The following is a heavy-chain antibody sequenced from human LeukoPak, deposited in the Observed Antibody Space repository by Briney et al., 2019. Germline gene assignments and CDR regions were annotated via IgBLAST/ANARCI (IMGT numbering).Heavy chain of an antibody. Sequence: ASVKVSCKASGYTFTSYDINWVRQATGQGLEWMGWMNPNSGNTGYAQKFQGRVTMTRNTSISTAYMELSSLRSEDTAVYYCATFTGPISSSWYRYYYYGMDVWGQGTTVTVSS. D-gene: IGHD6-13*01. J-gene: IGHJ6*02. CDR1: GYTFTSYD. CDR3: ATFTGPISSSWYRYYYYGMDV. V-gene: IGHV1-8*01. CDR2: MNPNSGNT.